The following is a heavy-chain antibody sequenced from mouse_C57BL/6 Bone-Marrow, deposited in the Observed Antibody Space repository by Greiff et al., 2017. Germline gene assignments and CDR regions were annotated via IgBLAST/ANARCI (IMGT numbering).Heavy chain of an antibody. J-gene: IGHJ3*01. CDR1: GYTFTSYW. D-gene: IGHD1-1*01. Sequence: VQRVESGAELAKPGASVKLSCKASGYTFTSYWMYWVKQRPGQGLEWIGYINPSSGYTKYTQKFKDKVTLTADKSSSTAYMQLSSLTYEDSAVYYCASGHYYGFAYWGQGTLVTVSA. CDR2: INPSSGYT. V-gene: IGHV1-7*01. CDR3: ASGHYYGFAY.